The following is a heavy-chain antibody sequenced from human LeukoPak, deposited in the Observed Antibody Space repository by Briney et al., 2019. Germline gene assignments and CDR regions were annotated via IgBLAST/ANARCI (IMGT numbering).Heavy chain of an antibody. CDR3: ARAGYSSSWYARGGDYFDY. CDR2: IYYSGST. J-gene: IGHJ4*02. CDR1: GGSISSYY. V-gene: IGHV4-59*12. Sequence: SETLSLTCTVSGGSISSYYWSWIRQPPGKGLEWIGYIYYSGSTNYNPSLKSRVTISVDTSKNQFSLKLSSVTAADTAVYYCARAGYSSSWYARGGDYFDYWGQGTLVTVSS. D-gene: IGHD6-13*01.